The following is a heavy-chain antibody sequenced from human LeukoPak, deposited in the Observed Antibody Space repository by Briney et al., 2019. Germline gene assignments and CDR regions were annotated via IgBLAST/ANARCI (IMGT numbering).Heavy chain of an antibody. Sequence: SETLSLTCTVSGGSIRNSNYNWGWIRQPPGKGLEWIGSLYHSGSTYYNPSLKSRVTISVDTSKNQFSLKLSSVIAADRAVYCCARSSSGYLRYYFDYWGQGTLVTVSS. CDR1: GGSIRNSNYN. V-gene: IGHV4-39*07. CDR3: ARSSSGYLRYYFDY. CDR2: LYHSGST. J-gene: IGHJ4*02. D-gene: IGHD3-22*01.